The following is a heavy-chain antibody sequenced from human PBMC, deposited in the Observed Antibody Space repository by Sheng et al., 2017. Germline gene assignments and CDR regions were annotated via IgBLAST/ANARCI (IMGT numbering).Heavy chain of an antibody. D-gene: IGHD2-2*02. V-gene: IGHV3-23*04. Sequence: EVQLVESGGGLVQHGGSLRLSCAASGFTFSSYAMSWVRQAPGKGLEWVSAISGSGGSTYYADSVKGRFTISRDNSKNTLYLQMNSLRAEDTAVYYCAKGQKPPAAICPDYYYGMDVWGQGTTVTV. J-gene: IGHJ6*02. CDR1: GFTFSSYA. CDR3: AKGQKPPAAICPDYYYGMDV. CDR2: ISGSGGST.